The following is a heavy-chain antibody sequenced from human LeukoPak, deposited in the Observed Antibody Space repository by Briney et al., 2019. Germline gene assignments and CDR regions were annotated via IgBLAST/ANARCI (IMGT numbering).Heavy chain of an antibody. CDR2: ISGSGGSI. J-gene: IGHJ4*02. Sequence: GGSLRLSCAASRFSFSTYAMSWVRQAPGKGLEWVSAISGSGGSIYYADSVKGRFTISRDNSKNTLDLQMNSLRAEDTAVYYCAKMYCSSTSCPVDYWGQGTLVTVSS. CDR1: RFSFSTYA. D-gene: IGHD2-2*01. V-gene: IGHV3-23*01. CDR3: AKMYCSSTSCPVDY.